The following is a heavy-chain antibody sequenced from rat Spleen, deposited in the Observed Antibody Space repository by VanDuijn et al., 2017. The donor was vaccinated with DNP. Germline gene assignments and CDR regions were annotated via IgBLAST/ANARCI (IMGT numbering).Heavy chain of an antibody. CDR2: IIYDSSHT. V-gene: IGHV5S10*01. CDR3: VTRGMYGGYDH. CDR1: GFTFSDSA. D-gene: IGHD1-11*01. Sequence: EVQLVESGGGVVQPGNSLKLSCAASGFTFSDSAMAWVRQSPKKGLEWVATIIYDSSHTFYRDSVQGRFTISRDNAKTTLYLQMDSLRSDDTATYYCVTRGMYGGYDHWGQGVMVTVSS. J-gene: IGHJ2*01.